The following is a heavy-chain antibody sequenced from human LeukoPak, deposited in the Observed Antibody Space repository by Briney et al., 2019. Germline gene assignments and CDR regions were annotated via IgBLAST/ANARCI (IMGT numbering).Heavy chain of an antibody. CDR2: ISGSGGST. CDR1: GFTFSSYA. J-gene: IGHJ4*02. D-gene: IGHD6-6*01. CDR3: ARDETEQLVEGFDY. Sequence: GGSLRLSCAASGFTFSSYAMSWVRQAPGKGLEWVSTISGSGGSTNYADSVKGRFTISRDNSKNTLYLQMNSLRAEDTAVYYCARDETEQLVEGFDYWGQGTLVTVSS. V-gene: IGHV3-23*01.